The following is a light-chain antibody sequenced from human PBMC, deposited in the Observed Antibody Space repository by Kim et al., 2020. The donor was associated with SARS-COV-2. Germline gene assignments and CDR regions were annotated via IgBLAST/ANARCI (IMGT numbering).Light chain of an antibody. J-gene: IGLJ2*01. Sequence: ASVKPTCTLSSDHTTYAIAWHQQQPEKGPRYLMKLDSDGRHIKGDGVPYRFSGSSSGPERFLIISSLQSEDEADYYCQTWDTGTVVFGGGTQLTVL. V-gene: IGLV4-69*01. CDR3: QTWDTGTVV. CDR1: SDHTTYA. CDR2: LDSDGRH.